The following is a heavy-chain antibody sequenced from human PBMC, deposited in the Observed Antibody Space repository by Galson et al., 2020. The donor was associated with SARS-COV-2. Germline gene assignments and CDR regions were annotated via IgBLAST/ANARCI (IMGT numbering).Heavy chain of an antibody. Sequence: SETLSLTCTVSGGSISSYYWSWIQQPPGKGLEWIGYIYYSGSTNYNPSLKSRVTISVDTSKNQFSLKLSSVTAADTAVYYCARYGVVDYYDSSGYDTNAFDIWGQGTMVTVSS. J-gene: IGHJ3*02. CDR1: GGSISSYY. V-gene: IGHV4-59*01. CDR3: ARYGVVDYYDSSGYDTNAFDI. CDR2: IYYSGST. D-gene: IGHD3-22*01.